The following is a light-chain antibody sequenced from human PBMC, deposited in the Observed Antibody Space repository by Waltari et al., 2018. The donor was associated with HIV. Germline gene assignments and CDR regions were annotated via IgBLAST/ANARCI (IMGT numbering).Light chain of an antibody. J-gene: IGKJ4*01. V-gene: IGKV4-1*01. CDR1: QSVLYSSNNKNY. CDR2: CAS. Sequence: DIVMTQSPDSLSVSLGERAAINCKSSQSVLYSSNNKNYLAWYQQKPGQPPKLLFYCASTRASGVPDRFSGSGSGADFTLTISSLQAEDVAVYYCQQYYSTPLTFGGGTKVEIK. CDR3: QQYYSTPLT.